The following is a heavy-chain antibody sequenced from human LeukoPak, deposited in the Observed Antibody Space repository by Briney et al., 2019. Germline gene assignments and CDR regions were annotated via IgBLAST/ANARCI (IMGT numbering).Heavy chain of an antibody. V-gene: IGHV3-33*01. CDR1: GFTFNSYG. J-gene: IGHJ4*02. Sequence: GGSLRLSCAASGFTFNSYGMHWVRQAPGKGLEWVAVIWYDGSNKVYADSVKGRFTISRDDSKNTLFLQMNSLRAEDTAVYNCARGGYDRWSAYRIDYWGQGIMVTVSS. CDR2: IWYDGSNK. CDR3: ARGGYDRWSAYRIDY. D-gene: IGHD3-3*01.